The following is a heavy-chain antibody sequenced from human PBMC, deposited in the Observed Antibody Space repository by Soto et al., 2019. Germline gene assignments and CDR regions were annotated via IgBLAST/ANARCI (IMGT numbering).Heavy chain of an antibody. Sequence: EVRLLESGGSLKQPGGSLRLSCAASGFTFNTYAMSWVRQAPGKGLEWVSSISAAGDSTYYAHSVKGRFTITRDNSKNTLYLQMNSLRAADTAVYYCAKDHGYAGGWHTPYYFDSWGQGTLVTVSS. CDR2: ISAAGDST. J-gene: IGHJ4*02. CDR3: AKDHGYAGGWHTPYYFDS. D-gene: IGHD6-19*01. CDR1: GFTFNTYA. V-gene: IGHV3-23*01.